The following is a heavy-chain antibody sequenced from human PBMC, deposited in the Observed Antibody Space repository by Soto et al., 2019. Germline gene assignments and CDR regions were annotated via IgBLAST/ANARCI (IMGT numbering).Heavy chain of an antibody. CDR3: ARGGPAYWFDP. D-gene: IGHD2-2*01. CDR2: IYTGGST. CDR1: GFTVTSNF. Sequence: HLVESGGGLIQPGGSLRLSCAASGFTVTSNFMTWVRQAPGKGLEWVSDIYTGGSTYYTDSVKGRFTISRDNSKNTLYLQMNSLRAEDTALYYCARGGPAYWFDPWGQGTLVTVSS. J-gene: IGHJ5*02. V-gene: IGHV3-53*01.